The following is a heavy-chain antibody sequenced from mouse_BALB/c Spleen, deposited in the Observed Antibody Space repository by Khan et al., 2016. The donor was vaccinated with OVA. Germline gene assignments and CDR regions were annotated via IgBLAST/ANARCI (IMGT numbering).Heavy chain of an antibody. J-gene: IGHJ4*01. CDR1: GYTFTSHT. D-gene: IGHD2-14*01. CDR3: ARRTTEYAMDY. Sequence: QVQLKQSGAELARPGASVKMSCKASGYTFTSHTMHWVKQRPGQGLEWIGYINPRSGYPNYNQKFNDKATLTADKSSSTAYMQLSSLTSEDSAVYYCARRTTEYAMDYWGQGTSVTVSS. CDR2: INPRSGYP. V-gene: IGHV1-4*01.